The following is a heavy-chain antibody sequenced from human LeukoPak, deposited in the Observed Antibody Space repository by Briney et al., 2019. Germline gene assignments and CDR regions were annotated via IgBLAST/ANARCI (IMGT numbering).Heavy chain of an antibody. CDR1: GGSISSSSYY. Sequence: PSETLSLTCTVSGGSISSSSYYWGWIRQPPGKGLEWIGSIYYSGSTHYNPSLKSRVTISVDTSKNQFSLKLSSVTAADTAVYYCASISGDGGNSGAFDIWGQGTMVTVSS. V-gene: IGHV4-39*01. CDR3: ASISGDGGNSGAFDI. D-gene: IGHD4-23*01. J-gene: IGHJ3*02. CDR2: IYYSGST.